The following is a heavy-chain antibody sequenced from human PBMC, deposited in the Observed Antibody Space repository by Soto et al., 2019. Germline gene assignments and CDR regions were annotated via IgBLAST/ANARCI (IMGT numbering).Heavy chain of an antibody. J-gene: IGHJ4*02. Sequence: PGGYLRLSCAASGLTFSTHSMNWVRQSPGKGLEWLSYISTSSRTIYYADSVRGRFTISRDNAKNSLYLQMNSLRDEDTVVYYCARGFCIGGNSYSASDYWGQGP. CDR3: ARGFCIGGNSYSASDY. D-gene: IGHD2-15*01. CDR2: ISTSSRTI. CDR1: GLTFSTHS. V-gene: IGHV3-48*02.